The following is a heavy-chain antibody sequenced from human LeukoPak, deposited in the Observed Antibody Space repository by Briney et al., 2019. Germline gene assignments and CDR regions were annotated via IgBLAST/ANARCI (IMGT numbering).Heavy chain of an antibody. V-gene: IGHV4-38-2*02. CDR1: GYSISSGYY. CDR3: SRGLSDVY. CDR2: INHSGIT. J-gene: IGHJ4*02. Sequence: SETLSLTCTVSGYSISSGYYWGWIRQPPGKGLEWIGVINHSGITNYNPSLKSRVTISIDTSKSQFSLKLNSVTAADTAVYYCSRGLSDVYWGQGTLVTVSS.